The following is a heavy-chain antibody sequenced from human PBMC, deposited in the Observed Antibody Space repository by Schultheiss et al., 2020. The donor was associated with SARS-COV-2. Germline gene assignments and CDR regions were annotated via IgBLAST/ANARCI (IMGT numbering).Heavy chain of an antibody. D-gene: IGHD6-6*01. Sequence: ASVKVSCKASGYTFTSYGISWVRQAPGQGLEWMGIINPSGGSTSYAQKFQGRVTMTRDTSISTAYMELRSLRSDDTAVYYCARSFLPRNYLAALDWFDPWGQGTLVTVSS. J-gene: IGHJ5*02. CDR3: ARSFLPRNYLAALDWFDP. CDR2: INPSGGST. CDR1: GYTFTSYG. V-gene: IGHV1-46*01.